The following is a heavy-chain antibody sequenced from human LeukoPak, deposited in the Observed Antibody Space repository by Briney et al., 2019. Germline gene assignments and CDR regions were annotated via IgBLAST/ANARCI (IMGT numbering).Heavy chain of an antibody. Sequence: GGPLRLSCAASGFTFSNYYMNGIREPPGEGREWLSYIIRSGSNIYYADSVKGRFTISRDNAKNSLYLIMNSLRAEDTAVYYCARSYYYDSTGFYFEYWGQGTLVTVSS. V-gene: IGHV3-11*01. CDR3: ARSYYYDSTGFYFEY. J-gene: IGHJ4*02. CDR1: GFTFSNYY. CDR2: IIRSGSNI. D-gene: IGHD3-22*01.